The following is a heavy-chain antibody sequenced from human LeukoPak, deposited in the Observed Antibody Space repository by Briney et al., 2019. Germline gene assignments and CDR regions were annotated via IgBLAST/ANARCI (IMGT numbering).Heavy chain of an antibody. D-gene: IGHD3-10*01. CDR3: AKDSRNYGSGSYYNY. J-gene: IGHJ4*02. V-gene: IGHV3-23*01. CDR1: GFTFSSYA. CDR2: ISGSGGST. Sequence: GSLRLSCAASGFTFSSYAMSWVRQAPGKGLEWVSAISGSGGSTYYADSVKGRFTISRDNSKNTLYLQMNSLRAEDTAVYYCAKDSRNYGSGSYYNYWGQGTLVTVSS.